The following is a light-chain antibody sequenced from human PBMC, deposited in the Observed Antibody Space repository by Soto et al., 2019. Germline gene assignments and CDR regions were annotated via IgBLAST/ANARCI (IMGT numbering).Light chain of an antibody. J-gene: IGKJ2*01. V-gene: IGKV2-30*01. CDR3: AQGSFWPPYT. CDR2: KVS. Sequence: DVVLTQSPLSLSVTLGQPASISCGSSQNLVNGAGITYLNWYHQRPGHSPRRLIYKVSIRDFGVPDRFSGSGSGTDFTLRINRVEADDVGLYYCAQGSFWPPYTFGQGTQLDI. CDR1: QNLVNGAGITY.